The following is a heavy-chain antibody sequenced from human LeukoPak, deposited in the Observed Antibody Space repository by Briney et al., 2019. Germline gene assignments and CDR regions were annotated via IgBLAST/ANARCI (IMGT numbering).Heavy chain of an antibody. D-gene: IGHD2-2*01. V-gene: IGHV1-2*02. CDR2: INPNSGGT. CDR1: GYTFTGYY. J-gene: IGHJ6*03. CDR3: AREIVVVPAAILAGPYYYYMDV. Sequence: ASVKVSCKASGYTFTGYYMHWVRQAPGQGVEWMGWINPNSGGTNYAQKFQGRVTMTRDTSISTAYMELSRLRSDDTAVYYCAREIVVVPAAILAGPYYYYMDVWGKGTTVTVSS.